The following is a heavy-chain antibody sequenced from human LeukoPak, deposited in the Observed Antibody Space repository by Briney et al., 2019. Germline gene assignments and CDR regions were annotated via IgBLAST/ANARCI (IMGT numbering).Heavy chain of an antibody. D-gene: IGHD3-10*01. V-gene: IGHV3-21*01. CDR2: ISSSSSYI. J-gene: IGHJ4*02. Sequence: GGSLRLSCAASGFTFSSYSMNWVRQAPGKGLEWVSSISSSSSYIYYADSVKGRFTISRDNAKNSLYLQMNSLRAEDTAVDYCARDAPSYGSGSYWGQGTLVTVSS. CDR1: GFTFSSYS. CDR3: ARDAPSYGSGSY.